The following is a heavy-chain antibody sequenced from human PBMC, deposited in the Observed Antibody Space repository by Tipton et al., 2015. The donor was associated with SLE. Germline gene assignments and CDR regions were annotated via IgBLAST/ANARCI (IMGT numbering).Heavy chain of an antibody. CDR2: VYTTGSP. Sequence: TLSLTCPVSGVSISSGSYYWNWIRQPAGKGLEWIGRVYTTGSPYYNPSLSSRVAMSVDTSKNQFSLKLTSVTAADTAVYYCARTLDTLDIWGQGTMVTVSS. CDR3: ARTLDTLDI. V-gene: IGHV4-61*02. J-gene: IGHJ3*02. CDR1: GVSISSGSYY.